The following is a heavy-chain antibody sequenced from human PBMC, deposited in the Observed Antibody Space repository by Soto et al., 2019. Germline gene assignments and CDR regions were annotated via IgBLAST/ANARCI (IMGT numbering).Heavy chain of an antibody. V-gene: IGHV3-72*01. Sequence: EVELVESGGGLVQPGGSLRLSCAASGFTFSDHYMDWVRQAPGKGLEWVGRSRNKANSYSTEYAASVKGRFTISRDESKISLYLQMNSLKTEDTAVYYSARFSGSYTRGLDYWGQGTLVTVSS. J-gene: IGHJ4*02. CDR2: SRNKANSYST. CDR1: GFTFSDHY. CDR3: ARFSGSYTRGLDY. D-gene: IGHD1-26*01.